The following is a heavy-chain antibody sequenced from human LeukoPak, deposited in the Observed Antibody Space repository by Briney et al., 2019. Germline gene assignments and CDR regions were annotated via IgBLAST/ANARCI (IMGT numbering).Heavy chain of an antibody. D-gene: IGHD3-16*02. J-gene: IGHJ4*02. CDR2: IYPGDSDT. CDR3: ARLSAFGGVIGTFDY. V-gene: IGHV5-51*01. Sequence: GESLKISCKASGYSFTTYWIGWVRQMPGKGLEWMGIIYPGDSDTRYSPSFQGQVTISADKSISTAYLQWSSLKASDTAMYYCARLSAFGGVIGTFDYWGQGTLVTVSS. CDR1: GYSFTTYW.